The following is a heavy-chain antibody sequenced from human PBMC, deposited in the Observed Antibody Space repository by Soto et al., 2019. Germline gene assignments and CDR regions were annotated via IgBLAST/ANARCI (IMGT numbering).Heavy chain of an antibody. V-gene: IGHV2-26*01. D-gene: IGHD2-21*01. CDR2: IFSNDEK. Sequence: QVTLKESGPVPVKPTETLTLTCTVSGFSLSNARMGVSWIRQPPGKALEWLAHIFSNDEKSYSTSLKSRLTISKDTSKSQVVLTMTNMDPVDTATYYCARMGRAYCGGDCSYNWFDPWGQGTLVTVSS. CDR1: GFSLSNARMG. CDR3: ARMGRAYCGGDCSYNWFDP. J-gene: IGHJ5*02.